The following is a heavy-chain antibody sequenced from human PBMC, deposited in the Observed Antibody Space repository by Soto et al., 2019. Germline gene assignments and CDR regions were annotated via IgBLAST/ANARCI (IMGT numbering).Heavy chain of an antibody. J-gene: IGHJ3*02. Sequence: QVQLVESGGGVVQPGRSLRLSCAASGFTFSSYAMHWVRQAPGKGLEWVAVISYDGSNKYYADSVKGRFTISRDNSKNTLYLQMNSLRAEDTDVYYCARGDAFDIWGQGTMVTVSS. CDR3: ARGDAFDI. V-gene: IGHV3-30-3*01. CDR2: ISYDGSNK. CDR1: GFTFSSYA.